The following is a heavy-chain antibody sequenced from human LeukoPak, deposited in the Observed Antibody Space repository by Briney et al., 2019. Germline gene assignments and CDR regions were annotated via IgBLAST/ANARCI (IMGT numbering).Heavy chain of an antibody. CDR2: FDPEVGET. D-gene: IGHD3-9*01. Sequence: ASVKVSCKVSGYTLTELSMHWVRQAPGKGLEWMGGFDPEVGETIYAQKFQGRVTMTEDTSTDTAYMELSSLRSEDTAVYYCATNLYYDILTGYRNWGQGTLVTVSS. CDR3: ATNLYYDILTGYRN. V-gene: IGHV1-24*01. CDR1: GYTLTELS. J-gene: IGHJ4*02.